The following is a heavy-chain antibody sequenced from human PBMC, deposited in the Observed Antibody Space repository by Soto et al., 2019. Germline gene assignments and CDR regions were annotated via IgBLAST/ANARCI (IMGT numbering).Heavy chain of an antibody. CDR3: ARDTGQRDYCDSSLDAFDI. V-gene: IGHV1-69*13. CDR1: GGTFSRYA. CDR2: IIPIFSTP. J-gene: IGHJ3*02. Sequence: SVKVSCKASGGTFSRYAISWVRQAPGQGLEWMGGIIPIFSTPNYSQKFQGGVTITADESTSTAYMELSSLRSEDTAVYYCARDTGQRDYCDSSLDAFDIWGQGTMVTVSS. D-gene: IGHD3-22*01.